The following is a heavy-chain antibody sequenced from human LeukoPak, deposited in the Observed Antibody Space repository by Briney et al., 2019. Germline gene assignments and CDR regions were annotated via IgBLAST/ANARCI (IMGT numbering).Heavy chain of an antibody. CDR2: IIPILGIA. CDR3: ARGVEMATITPFDY. J-gene: IGHJ4*02. V-gene: IGHV1-69*02. Sequence: GASVKVSCKASGGTFSSHTISWVRQAPGQGLEWMGRIIPILGIANYAQKFQGRVTITADKSTTTSYMELSSLRSEDTAVYYCARGVEMATITPFDYWGQGTLVTVSS. CDR1: GGTFSSHT. D-gene: IGHD5-24*01.